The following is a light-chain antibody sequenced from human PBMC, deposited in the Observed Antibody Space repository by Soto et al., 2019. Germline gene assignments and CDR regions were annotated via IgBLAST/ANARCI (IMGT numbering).Light chain of an antibody. Sequence: QAVVTQPPSVSGAPGQRVTISCTGSSSNIGAPYDVHWYQHLPGAAPKLLIFANSRRPSGVPDRFSGSKSGNSASLAITGLQSEDEADYYCQSYDISLSIWVFGGGTKLTVL. J-gene: IGLJ3*02. CDR3: QSYDISLSIWV. CDR2: ANS. V-gene: IGLV1-40*01. CDR1: SSNIGAPYD.